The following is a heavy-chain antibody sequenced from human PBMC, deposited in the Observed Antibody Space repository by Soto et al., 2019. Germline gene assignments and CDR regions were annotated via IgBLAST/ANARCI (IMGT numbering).Heavy chain of an antibody. CDR3: ARHTVLRYFDWLPQAYYYYGMDV. Sequence: PGESLKISCKGSGYSFTSYWISWVRQMPGKGLEWMGRIDPSDSYTNYSPSSQGQVTISADKSISTAYLQWSSLKASDTAMYYCARHTVLRYFDWLPQAYYYYGMDVWGQGTTVTVSS. J-gene: IGHJ6*02. V-gene: IGHV5-10-1*04. CDR1: GYSFTSYW. CDR2: IDPSDSYT. D-gene: IGHD3-9*01.